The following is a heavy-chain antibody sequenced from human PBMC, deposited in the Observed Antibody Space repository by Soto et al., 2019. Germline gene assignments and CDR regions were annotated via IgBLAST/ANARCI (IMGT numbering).Heavy chain of an antibody. CDR2: ISYDGSNK. CDR3: AKLPQYDILTGYLNYFDY. V-gene: IGHV3-30*18. CDR1: GFTFSSYG. J-gene: IGHJ4*02. Sequence: PGGSLRLSCAASGFTFSSYGMHWVRQAPGKGLEWVAVISYDGSNKYYADSVKGRFTISRDNSKNTLYLRMNSLRAEDTAVYYCAKLPQYDILTGYLNYFDYWGQGT. D-gene: IGHD3-9*01.